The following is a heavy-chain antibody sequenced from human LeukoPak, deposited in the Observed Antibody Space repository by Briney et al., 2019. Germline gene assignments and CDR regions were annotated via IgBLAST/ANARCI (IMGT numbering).Heavy chain of an antibody. CDR3: ARKGLSDRVYYFDF. J-gene: IGHJ4*02. Sequence: GGSLRLSCAASGFTFSSYAMSWVRQAPGKGLEWVSVISGSGGSTSHADSVKGRFTISRDNAENSLYLQMNSLRAEDTAVYYCARKGLSDRVYYFDFWGQGTLVTVSS. CDR2: ISGSGGST. V-gene: IGHV3-23*01. D-gene: IGHD3-22*01. CDR1: GFTFSSYA.